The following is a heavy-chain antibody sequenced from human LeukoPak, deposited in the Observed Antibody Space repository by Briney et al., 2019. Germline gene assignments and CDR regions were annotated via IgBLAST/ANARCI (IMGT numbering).Heavy chain of an antibody. CDR3: AKDLNNSPY. V-gene: IGHV3-23*01. CDR2: ISGSGVST. D-gene: IGHD4-23*01. CDR1: GFTFSSYA. Sequence: GGSLRLSCAASGFTFSSYAMSWLRQAPGKGLEWVSGISGSGVSTYYADSVKGRFTISRDNSKNTLFLQLNSLRAEDTALYFCAKDLNNSPYWGQGTLVTVSS. J-gene: IGHJ4*02.